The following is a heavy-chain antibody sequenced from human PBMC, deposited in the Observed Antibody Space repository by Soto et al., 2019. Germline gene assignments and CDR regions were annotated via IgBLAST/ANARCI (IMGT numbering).Heavy chain of an antibody. CDR3: ASTVGNFKY. Sequence: QVQLVQSGAEVKKPGASVKVSCKASGFTFSNYGISWVRQAPGHGLEWMGWISAYNGNTNYAQKFQGRVTMTTHTSTRTSFMALRSLNSDDTPLYSCASTVGNFKYWGQGTLVTVSS. V-gene: IGHV1-18*01. D-gene: IGHD4-17*01. CDR2: ISAYNGNT. J-gene: IGHJ1*01. CDR1: GFTFSNYG.